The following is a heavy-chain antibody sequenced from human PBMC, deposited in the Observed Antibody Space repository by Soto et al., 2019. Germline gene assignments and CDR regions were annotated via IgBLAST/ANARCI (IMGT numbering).Heavy chain of an antibody. V-gene: IGHV4-31*03. CDR2: FYYGVTT. Sequence: ASETLSLTCTVSGASISSGGFYWTWIRQHPGKGMEWIGYFYYGVTTYYNPSLKSRVSISIDTSQNQFSLKLISVTAADTALYYCARSKGYDWSPASFDCWGQGTLVTVSS. J-gene: IGHJ4*02. D-gene: IGHD1-20*01. CDR3: ARSKGYDWSPASFDC. CDR1: GASISSGGFY.